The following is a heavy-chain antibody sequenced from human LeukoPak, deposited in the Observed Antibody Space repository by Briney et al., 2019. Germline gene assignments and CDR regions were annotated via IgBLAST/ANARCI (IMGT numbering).Heavy chain of an antibody. Sequence: KPSETLSLTCTVSGGSISSYYWSWIRQPPGKALEWLALIYWDDDKRYSPSLKNRLTITKGTSKNQVVLTMTNMDPVDTATYYCAHRLSGSGWYEFDYWGQGTLVTVSS. CDR1: GGSISSYYW. CDR2: IYWDDDK. J-gene: IGHJ4*02. V-gene: IGHV2-5*08. D-gene: IGHD6-19*01. CDR3: AHRLSGSGWYEFDY.